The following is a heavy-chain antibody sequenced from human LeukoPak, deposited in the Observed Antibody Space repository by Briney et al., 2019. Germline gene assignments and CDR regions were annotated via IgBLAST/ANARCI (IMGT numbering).Heavy chain of an antibody. CDR3: AKDVAPDSGWDLDY. CDR2: IYNSGAKI. J-gene: IGHJ4*02. CDR1: GLTFSTYS. V-gene: IGHV3-23*01. D-gene: IGHD6-19*01. Sequence: GGSLRLSCAVSGLTFSTYSMTWVRQGPGKGLEWVSSIYNSGAKIFYADSVKGRFTISRDNSKNMLYLQTNSLRVEDTAVYYCAKDVAPDSGWDLDYWGQGTLVTVSS.